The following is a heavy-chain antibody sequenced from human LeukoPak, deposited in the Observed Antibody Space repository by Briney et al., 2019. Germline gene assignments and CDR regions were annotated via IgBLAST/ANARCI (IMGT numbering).Heavy chain of an antibody. CDR2: IYTSGST. J-gene: IGHJ3*02. V-gene: IGHV4-4*07. D-gene: IGHD5-18*01. CDR3: ASLPRGYSYGYGDAFDI. Sequence: SETLSLTCTVSGGSISSYYWSWIRQPAGKGLEWIGRIYTSGSTNYNPSLRSRVTMSVDTSKNQFSLKLSSVTAADTAVYYCASLPRGYSYGYGDAFDIWGQGTMVTVSS. CDR1: GGSISSYY.